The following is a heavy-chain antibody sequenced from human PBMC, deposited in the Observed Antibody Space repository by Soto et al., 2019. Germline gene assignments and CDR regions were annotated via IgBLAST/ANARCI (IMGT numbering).Heavy chain of an antibody. Sequence: GGSLRLSCAASGFTFSSYSMNWVRQAPGKGLEWVSYISSSSTTMYYADSVKGRFTISRDNAENSLHLQMNSLRAEDTAVYYCARKTSNWFDPWGQGTLVTVSS. CDR1: GFTFSSYS. CDR2: ISSSSTTM. V-gene: IGHV3-48*01. CDR3: ARKTSNWFDP. J-gene: IGHJ5*02.